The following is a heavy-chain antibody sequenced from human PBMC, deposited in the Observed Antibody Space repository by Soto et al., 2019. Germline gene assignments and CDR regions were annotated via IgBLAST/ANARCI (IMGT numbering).Heavy chain of an antibody. V-gene: IGHV3-66*01. D-gene: IGHD3-22*01. J-gene: IGHJ5*02. CDR1: GFTVSSNY. CDR2: IYSGGST. Sequence: EVQLVESGGGLVQPGGSLRLSCAASGFTVSSNYMSWVRQAPGKGLEWVSVIYSGGSTYYADSVKARFTISRDNSKNTLYLQMNSLRAEETAVYYCARMGDSSGYWGWFDPWGQGTLVTVSS. CDR3: ARMGDSSGYWGWFDP.